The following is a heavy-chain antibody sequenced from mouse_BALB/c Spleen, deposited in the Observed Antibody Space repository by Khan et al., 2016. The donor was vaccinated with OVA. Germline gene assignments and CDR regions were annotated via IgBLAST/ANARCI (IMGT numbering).Heavy chain of an antibody. J-gene: IGHJ3*01. V-gene: IGHV3-2*02. Sequence: EVQLQELGPGLVKPSQSLSLTCTVTGYSITSDYAWNWIRQFPGNKLEWMGYISYSGSTSYNPSLKSRISITRDTSKNQFFLQLNSVTTEDTATYYCAIYDGYYGFAYWGQGTLVTVSA. D-gene: IGHD2-3*01. CDR2: ISYSGST. CDR3: AIYDGYYGFAY. CDR1: GYSITSDYA.